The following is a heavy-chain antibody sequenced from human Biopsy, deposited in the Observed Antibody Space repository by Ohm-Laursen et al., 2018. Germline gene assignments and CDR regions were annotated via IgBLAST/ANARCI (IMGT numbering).Heavy chain of an antibody. CDR2: ISAAGPAM. V-gene: IGHV3-11*01. J-gene: IGHJ4*02. CDR1: GFTFSDFY. Sequence: SLRLSCSALGFTFSDFYMSWIRQAPGKRLEWISYISAAGPAMFYADSVRGRFTISRDNANNLLYLQMDSLRAEDTAVYYCARRRPIDYWGQGILVTVSS. CDR3: ARRRPIDY.